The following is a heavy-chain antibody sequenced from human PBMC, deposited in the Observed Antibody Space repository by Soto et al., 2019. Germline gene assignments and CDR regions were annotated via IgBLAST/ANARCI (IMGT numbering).Heavy chain of an antibody. Sequence: GESLKISCSASGFTFSSYAMHWVRQAPGKGLEYVSAISSNGGSTYYADSVKGRFTISRDNSKNTLYLQMSSLRAEDTAVYYCVKWEHIVVGHDYWGQGTLVTVSS. V-gene: IGHV3-64D*06. CDR3: VKWEHIVVGHDY. CDR1: GFTFSSYA. CDR2: ISSNGGST. D-gene: IGHD2-21*01. J-gene: IGHJ4*02.